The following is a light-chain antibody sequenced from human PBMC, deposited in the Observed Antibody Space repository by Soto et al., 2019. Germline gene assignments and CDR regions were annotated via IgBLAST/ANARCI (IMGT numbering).Light chain of an antibody. J-gene: IGKJ1*01. CDR3: QQYGSSTWT. V-gene: IGKV3-20*01. CDR2: GAS. CDR1: QSVNNNY. Sequence: EIVLTQSPGTLSLSPGERATLSCRASQSVNNNYLAWYQQKPGQAPRLLIYGASSRATGIPDRFSGSGSGTDFTLTISRLEPEDFAVYYCQQYGSSTWTFGQGTKVEIK.